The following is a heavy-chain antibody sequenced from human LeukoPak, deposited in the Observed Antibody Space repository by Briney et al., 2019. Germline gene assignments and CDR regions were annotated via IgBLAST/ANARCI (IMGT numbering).Heavy chain of an antibody. CDR1: GFTFSSYN. CDR3: ARQFDY. Sequence: GGSLRLSCAASGFTFSSYNMNWVRQAPGKGLEWVSSISGSSSYISYADSVKGRFTISRDNAKNSVCLQMNSLRAEDTAVYYCARQFDYWGQGTLVTVSS. V-gene: IGHV3-21*01. CDR2: ISGSSSYI. J-gene: IGHJ4*02.